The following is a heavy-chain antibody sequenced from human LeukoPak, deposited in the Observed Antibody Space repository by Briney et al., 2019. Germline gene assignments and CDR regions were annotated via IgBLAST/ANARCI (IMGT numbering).Heavy chain of an antibody. CDR1: GVSISSGGYY. CDR2: INHSGST. V-gene: IGHV4-34*01. J-gene: IGHJ6*02. D-gene: IGHD6-13*01. CDR3: ARTGGSSWYTYYYGMDV. Sequence: SETLSLTCAVSGVSISSGGYYWSWIRQPPGKGLEWIGEINHSGSTNYNPSLKSRVTISVDTSKNQFSLKLSSVTAADTAVYYCARTGGSSWYTYYYGMDVWGQGTTVTVSS.